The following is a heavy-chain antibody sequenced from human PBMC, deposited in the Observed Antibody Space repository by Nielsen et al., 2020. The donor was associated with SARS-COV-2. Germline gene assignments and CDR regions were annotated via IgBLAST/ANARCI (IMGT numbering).Heavy chain of an antibody. CDR1: GFTFGDAI. CDR2: IRSKTNNYEA. J-gene: IGHJ6*02. V-gene: IGHV3-73*01. CDR3: KHYYDMDV. Sequence: GESLKISCAASGFTFGDAIIHWVRQASGKGLEWVGRIRSKTNNYEASYAASVKGRFIISRDESKNMAYLQMNSLKTDDTAVYYCKHYYDMDVWGQGTTSPSP.